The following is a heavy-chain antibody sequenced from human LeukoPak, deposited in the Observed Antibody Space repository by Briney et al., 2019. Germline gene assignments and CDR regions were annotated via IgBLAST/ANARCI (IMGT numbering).Heavy chain of an antibody. CDR2: IYTSGST. J-gene: IGHJ4*02. CDR3: ARCLGGRCDYFDY. CDR1: GGSISSGNYY. V-gene: IGHV4-61*02. D-gene: IGHD3-16*01. Sequence: SETLSLTYTVSGGSISSGNYYGSWIRQPAGKALGWIGRIYTSGSTNYNPSPKSRVTISVDTSKNQFSLKLSSVTAADTAVYYCARCLGGRCDYFDYWGQGTLVTVSS.